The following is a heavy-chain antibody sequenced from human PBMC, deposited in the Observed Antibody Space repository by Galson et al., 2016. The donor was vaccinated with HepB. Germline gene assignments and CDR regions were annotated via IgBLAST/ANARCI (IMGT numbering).Heavy chain of an antibody. CDR1: GFIFSSNG. D-gene: IGHD3-10*01. V-gene: IGHV3-30*18. J-gene: IGHJ5*02. Sequence: SLRLSCATSGFIFSSNGMHWVRQAPGRGLEWVAGISADGKTQFYGASVKGRFSISRDNSNKTVFLQMNGLRPEDTALYYCAKDRGSSGELHPWGQGTLVVVSS. CDR3: AKDRGSSGELHP. CDR2: ISADGKTQ.